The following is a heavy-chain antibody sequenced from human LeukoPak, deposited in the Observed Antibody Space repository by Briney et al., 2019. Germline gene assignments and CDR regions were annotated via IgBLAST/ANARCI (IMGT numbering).Heavy chain of an antibody. Sequence: GGSLRLSCAASGFTFDDYAMHWVRQAPGKGLEWVSGISWNSGSIGYADSVKGRFTISRDNAKNSLHLQMNSLRAEDTALYYCAKDILRESYALDYWGQGTLVTVSS. D-gene: IGHD2-2*01. J-gene: IGHJ4*02. CDR3: AKDILRESYALDY. V-gene: IGHV3-9*01. CDR2: ISWNSGSI. CDR1: GFTFDDYA.